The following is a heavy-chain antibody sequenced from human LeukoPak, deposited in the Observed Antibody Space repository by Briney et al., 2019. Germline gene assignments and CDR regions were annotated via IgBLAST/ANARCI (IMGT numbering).Heavy chain of an antibody. J-gene: IGHJ3*02. D-gene: IGHD3-3*01. CDR3: AREVSEKAFDI. Sequence: SETLSLTCTVSGSSISSSYWSWIRQPPGKGLEWIGYIYYSGSTNYNPSLKSRVTISVDTSKNQFSLKLSSVTAADTAVYYCAREVSEKAFDIWGQGTMVTVSS. CDR2: IYYSGST. CDR1: GSSISSSY. V-gene: IGHV4-59*01.